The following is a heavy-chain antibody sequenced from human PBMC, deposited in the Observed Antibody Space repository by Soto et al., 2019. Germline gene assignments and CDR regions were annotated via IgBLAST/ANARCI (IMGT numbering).Heavy chain of an antibody. CDR2: IYYSGST. D-gene: IGHD2-15*01. V-gene: IGHV4-59*08. Sequence: SETLSLTCTVSGGSISSYYWSWNRQPPGKGLEWIGYIYYSGSTNYNPSLKSRVTISVDTSKNQFSLKLSSVTAADTAVYYCARHAIPTGYCSGGSCYISIWGQGTLVTVSS. J-gene: IGHJ4*02. CDR1: GGSISSYY. CDR3: ARHAIPTGYCSGGSCYISI.